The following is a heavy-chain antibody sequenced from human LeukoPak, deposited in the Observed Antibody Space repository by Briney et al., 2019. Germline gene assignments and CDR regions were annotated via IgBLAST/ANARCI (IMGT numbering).Heavy chain of an antibody. V-gene: IGHV1-3*03. J-gene: IGHJ3*02. CDR2: INARNGNR. Sequence: GASVKVSCKASGYTFTSYAMHWGRQAPGQRLESMGWINARNGNRKYSQEFQGRVTIITDTSASTAYMELSSLRSEDMAVYYCAREIYSYGRGRTNAFDIWGQGTMVTVSS. D-gene: IGHD5-18*01. CDR1: GYTFTSYA. CDR3: AREIYSYGRGRTNAFDI.